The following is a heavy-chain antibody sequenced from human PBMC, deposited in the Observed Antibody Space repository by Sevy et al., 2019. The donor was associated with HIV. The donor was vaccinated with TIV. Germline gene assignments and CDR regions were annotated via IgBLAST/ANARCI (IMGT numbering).Heavy chain of an antibody. CDR3: ARVIVVVPAAMRNGWFDP. CDR1: GFTVSSNY. CDR2: IYSGGST. Sequence: GGSLRLSCVASGFTVSSNYMSWVRQAPGKGLEWVSVIYSGGSTYYADSVKGRFTISRDNSKNTLYLQMNSLRAEDTAVYYCARVIVVVPAAMRNGWFDPWGQGTLVTVSS. J-gene: IGHJ5*02. D-gene: IGHD2-2*01. V-gene: IGHV3-53*01.